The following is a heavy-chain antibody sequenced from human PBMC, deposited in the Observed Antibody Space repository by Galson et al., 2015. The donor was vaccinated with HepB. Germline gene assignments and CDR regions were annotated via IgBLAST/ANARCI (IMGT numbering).Heavy chain of an antibody. CDR1: GYSFTSYW. D-gene: IGHD4-17*01. CDR2: IDPSDSYT. V-gene: IGHV5-10-1*01. CDR3: ASSPTTVTTNYYYYGMDV. Sequence: SGAEVKKPGESLRISCKGSGYSFTSYWISWVRQMPGKGLEWMGRIDPSDSYTNYSPSFQGHVTISADKSISTAYLQWSSLKASDTAMYYCASSPTTVTTNYYYYGMDVWGQGTTVTVSS. J-gene: IGHJ6*02.